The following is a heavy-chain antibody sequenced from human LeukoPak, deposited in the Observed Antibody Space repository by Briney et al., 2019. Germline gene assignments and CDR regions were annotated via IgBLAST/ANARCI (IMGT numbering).Heavy chain of an antibody. CDR2: IYYSGST. CDR1: GGSFSGYY. CDR3: ARGYYDSSGYWYYFDY. J-gene: IGHJ4*02. Sequence: PSETLSLTCAVYGGSFSGYYWSWIRQPPGKGLEWIGYIYYSGSTYYNPSLKSRVTISVDTSKNQFSLKLSSVTAADTAVYYCARGYYDSSGYWYYFDYWGQGTLVTVSS. V-gene: IGHV4-34*09. D-gene: IGHD3-22*01.